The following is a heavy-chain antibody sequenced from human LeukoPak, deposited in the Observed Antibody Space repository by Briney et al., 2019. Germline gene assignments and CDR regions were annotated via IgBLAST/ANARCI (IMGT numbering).Heavy chain of an antibody. J-gene: IGHJ4*02. CDR2: IYYSGST. CDR3: AREGEMATIN. CDR1: GGSISSYY. V-gene: IGHV4-59*01. D-gene: IGHD5-24*01. Sequence: SETLSLTCTVSGGSISSYYWSWIRQPPGKGLEWIGYIYYSGSTNYNPSLKSRVTISVDTSKNQFSLKLSSVTAEDTAVYYCAREGEMATINWGQGTLVTVSS.